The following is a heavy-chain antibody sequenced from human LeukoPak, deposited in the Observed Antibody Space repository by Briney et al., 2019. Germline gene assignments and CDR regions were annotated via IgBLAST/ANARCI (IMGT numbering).Heavy chain of an antibody. CDR1: RGSISGSIRSYY. CDR2: ISSSGSV. V-gene: IGHV4-4*09. D-gene: IGHD5-12*01. Sequence: SETLSLTCTVSRGSISGSIRSYYWSWLRQPPGKGLEWIGYISSSGSVNDNPSLRSRVTISVDTSKNQFFLNLSSVSAADAAVYYCARIPLGYSGAYYFDYWGQGTLVTVSP. CDR3: ARIPLGYSGAYYFDY. J-gene: IGHJ4*02.